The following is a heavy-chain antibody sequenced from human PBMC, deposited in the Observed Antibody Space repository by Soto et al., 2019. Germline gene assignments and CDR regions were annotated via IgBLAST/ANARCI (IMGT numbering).Heavy chain of an antibody. V-gene: IGHV3-23*01. J-gene: IGHJ3*02. D-gene: IGHD6-19*01. CDR2: ISGSGGST. CDR3: AKDRVAVAARSAFDI. CDR1: GFTFSSYA. Sequence: EVQLLESGGGLVQPGGSLRLSWAASGFTFSSYAMSWVRQAPGKGLEWVSAISGSGGSTYYAESVKGRFTISRDNSKNTLYLQMNRLRAEDTAVYYCAKDRVAVAARSAFDIWGQGTMVTVYS.